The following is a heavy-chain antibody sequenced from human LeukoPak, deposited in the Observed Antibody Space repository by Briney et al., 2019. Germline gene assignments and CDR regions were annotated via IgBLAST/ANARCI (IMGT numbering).Heavy chain of an antibody. CDR3: AREYCGGDCYQEYFDY. Sequence: GGSLRLSCAASGFTVSSNYMSWVRQAPGKGLEWVSVIYSGGSTYYADSVKGRFTISRDNSKNTLYLQMNSLRAEDTAVYYCAREYCGGDCYQEYFDYWGQGTLVTVSS. D-gene: IGHD2-21*02. CDR2: IYSGGST. CDR1: GFTVSSNY. J-gene: IGHJ4*02. V-gene: IGHV3-53*01.